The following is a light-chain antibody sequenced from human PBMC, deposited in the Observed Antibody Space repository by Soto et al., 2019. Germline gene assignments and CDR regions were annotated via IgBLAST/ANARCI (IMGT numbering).Light chain of an antibody. CDR3: QRGFT. CDR2: DAS. CDR1: QSLNNY. V-gene: IGKV3-11*01. J-gene: IGKJ4*01. Sequence: EIVLTQSPATLSLSPGDRATLSCRASQSLNNYLAWYQHKPGQAPRLLIYDASNRATGIPARFSGSGSGTDFTLTISSLEHEDFAVYYCQRGFTFGGGTKVEIK.